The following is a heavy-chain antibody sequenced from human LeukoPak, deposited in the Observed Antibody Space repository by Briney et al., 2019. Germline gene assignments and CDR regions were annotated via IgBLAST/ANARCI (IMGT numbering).Heavy chain of an antibody. V-gene: IGHV1-18*01. CDR1: GYTFTSYG. Sequence: ASVKVSCKASGYTFTSYGISWVRQAPGQGLEWMGWISAYNGNTNYAQKFQGRVTMTRDTSISTAYMELSRLRSDDTAVYYCARVAEYSSSSIDYWGQGTLVTVSS. D-gene: IGHD6-6*01. CDR2: ISAYNGNT. CDR3: ARVAEYSSSSIDY. J-gene: IGHJ4*02.